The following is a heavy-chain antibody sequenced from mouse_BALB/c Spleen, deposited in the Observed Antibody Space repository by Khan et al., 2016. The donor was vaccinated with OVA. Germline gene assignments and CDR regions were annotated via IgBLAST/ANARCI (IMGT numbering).Heavy chain of an antibody. CDR3: ARAYYRYDGYYAMDY. V-gene: IGHV2-6-4*01. CDR1: GFSLSRYN. D-gene: IGHD2-14*01. J-gene: IGHJ4*01. Sequence: VELVESGPGLVAPSQSLSITCTVSGFSLSRYNIHWVRQPPGKGLEWLGMIWGGGGTDYTSTLKSRLSIIKDNSKSQVFLKMNSLQTDDTAIYYCARAYYRYDGYYAMDYWGQGTSVTVSS. CDR2: IWGGGGT.